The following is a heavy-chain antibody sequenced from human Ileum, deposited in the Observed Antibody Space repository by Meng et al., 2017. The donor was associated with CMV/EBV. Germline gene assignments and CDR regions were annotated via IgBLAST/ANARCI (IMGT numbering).Heavy chain of an antibody. V-gene: IGHV3-23*01. CDR2: ISGSGGST. D-gene: IGHD5-24*01. CDR3: ASTPRGDGYNVLDY. Sequence: EVQLLEAGGDLAQPGXXXXLSCEASGFPFSNYAMSWVRQAPGKGLEWVSAISGSGGSTYYADSVKGRFSIFRDNSKNTLSLQMNSLRAEDTAIYYCASTPRGDGYNVLDYWGQGTLVTVSS. J-gene: IGHJ4*02. CDR1: GFPFSNYA.